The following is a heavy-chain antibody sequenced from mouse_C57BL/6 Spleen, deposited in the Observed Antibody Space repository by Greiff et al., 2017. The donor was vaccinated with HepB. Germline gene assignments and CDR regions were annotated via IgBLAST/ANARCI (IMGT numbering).Heavy chain of an antibody. CDR1: GYTFSSSW. CDR2: IYPGDGDT. D-gene: IGHD1-1*01. Sequence: QVQLQQSGPELVKPGASVKLSCKASGYTFSSSWMHWVKQRPGKGLAWIGRIYPGDGDTNYNGKFKGKATLTADKSSSTAYMQLSSLTSEDSAVYFCARSNYYGSRGYFDYWGQGTTLTVSS. CDR3: ARSNYYGSRGYFDY. V-gene: IGHV1-82*01. J-gene: IGHJ2*01.